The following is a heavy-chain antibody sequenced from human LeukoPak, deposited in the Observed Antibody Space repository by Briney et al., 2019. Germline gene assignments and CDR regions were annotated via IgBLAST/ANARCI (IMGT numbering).Heavy chain of an antibody. CDR3: AREAPSVVWLGTYYYGMDV. Sequence: ASVKVSCKASGYTFTSYGISWVRQAPGQGLEWMGWIGAYNGNTNYAQKLQGRVTMTTDTSTSTAYMELRSLRSDDTAVYYCAREAPSVVWLGTYYYGMDVWGQGTTVTVSS. V-gene: IGHV1-18*01. CDR1: GYTFTSYG. J-gene: IGHJ6*02. CDR2: IGAYNGNT. D-gene: IGHD5/OR15-5a*01.